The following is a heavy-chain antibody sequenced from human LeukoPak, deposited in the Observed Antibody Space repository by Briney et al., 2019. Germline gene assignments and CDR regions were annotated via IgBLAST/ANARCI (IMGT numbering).Heavy chain of an antibody. D-gene: IGHD3-22*01. J-gene: IGHJ3*02. CDR3: AREEDYYDSSGYYVGGAFDI. V-gene: IGHV3-13*01. Sequence: PGGSLRLSCAASGFTFSSYDMHWVRQATGKGLEWVSAIGTAGDTYYPGSVKGRFTISRENAKNSLYLQMNSLRAGDTAVYYCAREEDYYDSSGYYVGGAFDIWGQGTMVTVSS. CDR1: GFTFSSYD. CDR2: IGTAGDT.